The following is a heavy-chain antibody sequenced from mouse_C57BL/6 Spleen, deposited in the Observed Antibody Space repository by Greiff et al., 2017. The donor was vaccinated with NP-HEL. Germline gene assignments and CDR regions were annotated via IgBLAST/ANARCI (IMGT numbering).Heavy chain of an antibody. Sequence: QVQLQQPGAELVRPGSSVKLSCKASGYTFTSYWMDWVKQRPGQGLEWIGNIYPSDSETHYNQKFKDKATLTVDKSSSTAYMQLSSLTSEDSAVYYCARGLTGTEYYCDYWGQGTTLTVSS. CDR1: GYTFTSYW. V-gene: IGHV1-61*01. J-gene: IGHJ2*01. CDR3: ARGLTGTEYYCDY. CDR2: IYPSDSET. D-gene: IGHD4-1*01.